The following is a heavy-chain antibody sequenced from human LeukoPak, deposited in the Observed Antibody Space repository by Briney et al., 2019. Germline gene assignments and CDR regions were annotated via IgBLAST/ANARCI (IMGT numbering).Heavy chain of an antibody. CDR1: GFSFGSYP. CDR3: AKGKINHNGAFDA. J-gene: IGHJ3*01. CDR2: ISDFVDNT. Sequence: GGSVRLSCAGSGFSFGSYPMSWVRQAPGKGLEWVSSISDFVDNTYYADSVKGRFTISRDNSEKSLYLQMSRLRVEDTAVYYCAKGKINHNGAFDAWGQGTRVTVSS. V-gene: IGHV3-23*01. D-gene: IGHD2-8*01.